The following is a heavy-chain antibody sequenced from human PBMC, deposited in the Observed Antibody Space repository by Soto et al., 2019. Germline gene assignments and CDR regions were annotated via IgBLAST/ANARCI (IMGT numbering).Heavy chain of an antibody. Sequence: EVQLLESGGGLVQPGGSLRLSCAASGFTVSSYAMSWVRQAPGKGLEWVSVISGSGSTYSADSVKGRFTISRDSSKNTVYLQMNSLGAEDTAVYYCATALRFTFTTGYYMDVWGRGTTVTVSS. CDR2: ISGSGST. V-gene: IGHV3-23*01. J-gene: IGHJ6*03. D-gene: IGHD3-16*01. CDR3: ATALRFTFTTGYYMDV. CDR1: GFTVSSYA.